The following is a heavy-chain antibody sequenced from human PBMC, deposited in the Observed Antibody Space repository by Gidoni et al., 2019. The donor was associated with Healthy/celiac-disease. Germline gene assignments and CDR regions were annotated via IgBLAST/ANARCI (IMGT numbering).Heavy chain of an antibody. J-gene: IGHJ4*02. CDR2: IVTAGDT. D-gene: IGHD3-3*01. V-gene: IGHV3-13*01. Sequence: EVQLVESGGGLVQPGGSLSLSCAASGFTFSSYDMHWVRQATGKGLEWVSAIVTAGDTYYPGSVKGRFTISRENAKNSLYLQMNSLRAGDTAVYYCARARRIFGVVNGYYFDYWGQGTLVTVSS. CDR1: GFTFSSYD. CDR3: ARARRIFGVVNGYYFDY.